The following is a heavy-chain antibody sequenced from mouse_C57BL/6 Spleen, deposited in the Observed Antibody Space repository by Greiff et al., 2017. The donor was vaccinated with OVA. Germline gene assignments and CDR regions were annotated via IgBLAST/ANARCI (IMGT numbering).Heavy chain of an antibody. D-gene: IGHD1-1*01. V-gene: IGHV1-69*01. CDR2: IDPSDSYT. CDR1: GYTFTSYW. CDR3: ARDGGSTHRGYFDV. J-gene: IGHJ1*03. Sequence: QVQLQQPGAELVMPGASVKLSCKASGYTFTSYWMHWVKQRPGQGLEWIGEIDPSDSYTNYNQKFKGKSTLTVDKSSSTAYMQLSSLTSEDSAVYYGARDGGSTHRGYFDVWGTGTTVTVSS.